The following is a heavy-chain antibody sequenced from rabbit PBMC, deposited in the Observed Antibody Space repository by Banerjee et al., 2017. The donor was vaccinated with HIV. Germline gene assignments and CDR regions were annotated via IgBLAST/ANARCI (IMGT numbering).Heavy chain of an antibody. D-gene: IGHD6-1*01. CDR3: ARLGGGGYGYAGAFDP. Sequence: QEQLEESGGDLVKPEGSLTLTCTASGFSFSSTYWICWVRQAPGKGLEWIACIYGGSSGSTYYANWAKGRFTISKTSSTTVTLQMTSLTAADTATYFCARLGGGGYGYAGAFDPWGQGTLVTVS. V-gene: IGHV1S45*01. CDR1: GFSFSSTYW. CDR2: IYGGSSGST. J-gene: IGHJ2*01.